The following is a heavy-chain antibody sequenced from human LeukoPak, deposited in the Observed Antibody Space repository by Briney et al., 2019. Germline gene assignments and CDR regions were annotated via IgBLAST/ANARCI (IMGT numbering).Heavy chain of an antibody. CDR2: TNHSGST. CDR1: GGSFSGYY. Sequence: PSETLSLTCAVYGGSFSGYYWSWIRQPPGKGLEWIGETNHSGSTNYNPSLKSRVTISVDTSKNQFSLKLSSVTAADTAVYYCARGKQYYYASFDYWGQGTLVTVSS. J-gene: IGHJ4*02. V-gene: IGHV4-34*01. CDR3: ARGKQYYYASFDY. D-gene: IGHD3-10*01.